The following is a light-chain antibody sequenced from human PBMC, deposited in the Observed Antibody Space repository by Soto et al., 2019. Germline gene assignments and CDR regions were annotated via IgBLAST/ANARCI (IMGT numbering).Light chain of an antibody. J-gene: IGLJ1*01. CDR2: IND. Sequence: QSVLTQQPSASGTPGQRSTISCSGSSSNIGDNPVNWYQQLPGAAPKLLIYINDQRPSGVPDRFSGSKSGTSASLAISGLQPEDEADYYCAAWDDSLNALFGTGTKVTVL. CDR3: AAWDDSLNAL. CDR1: SSNIGDNP. V-gene: IGLV1-44*01.